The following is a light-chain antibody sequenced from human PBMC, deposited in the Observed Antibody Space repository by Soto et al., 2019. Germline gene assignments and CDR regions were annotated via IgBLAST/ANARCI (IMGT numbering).Light chain of an antibody. V-gene: IGKV1-13*02. CDR2: DAS. Sequence: AIQLTQSPSSLSASVGYRVTITCRASQGISSALAWYQQKPGKPPNLLIYDASTLESGVPSRFSGSGSGTDFTLTISSLQPEDFATXXXQQFNXXXLNXGQGTRQEIK. CDR3: QQFNXXXLN. J-gene: IGKJ5*01. CDR1: QGISSA.